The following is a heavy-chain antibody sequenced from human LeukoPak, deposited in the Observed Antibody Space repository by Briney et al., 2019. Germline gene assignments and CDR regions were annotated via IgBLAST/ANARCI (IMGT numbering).Heavy chain of an antibody. V-gene: IGHV1-18*01. Sequence: ASVKVSCKASGYSFTHYGISWVRQAPGQGLEWMGWISAYNDNAHYAQGLEGRVTFTSETSTRTAYMELRSLRSDDTAVYYCARSTLGIEFDYWGQGSLVTLSS. D-gene: IGHD7-27*01. J-gene: IGHJ4*02. CDR3: ARSTLGIEFDY. CDR1: GYSFTHYG. CDR2: ISAYNDNA.